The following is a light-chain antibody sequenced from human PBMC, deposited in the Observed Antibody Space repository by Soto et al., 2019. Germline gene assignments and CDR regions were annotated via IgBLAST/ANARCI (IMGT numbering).Light chain of an antibody. CDR1: QSLLHITGETF. Sequence: DVVMTQTPLSLSVAPGQPASISCKSSQSLLHITGETFLFWYLQKPGQSPQLLIYEVSTRVSGVPDRFRGSGSGTDFTLEISRVEPDDVGIYYCMQSTQLPPTFGQGTRLGIE. CDR2: EVS. J-gene: IGKJ5*01. V-gene: IGKV2D-29*02. CDR3: MQSTQLPPT.